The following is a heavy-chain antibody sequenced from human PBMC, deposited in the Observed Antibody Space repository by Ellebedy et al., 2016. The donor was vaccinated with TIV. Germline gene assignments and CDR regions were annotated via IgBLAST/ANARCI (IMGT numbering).Heavy chain of an antibody. D-gene: IGHD6-19*01. CDR2: ISCSGGST. CDR3: ARSGWYVQGYGYFDL. J-gene: IGHJ2*01. CDR1: GFTFSSYA. Sequence: GESLKISCAASGFTFSSYAMSWVRQAPGKGLEWVAAISCSGGSTYYADSVKGRFTISRDNAKNSLYLQMNSLRAEDTALYNCARSGWYVQGYGYFDLWGRGTLVTVSS. V-gene: IGHV3-23*01.